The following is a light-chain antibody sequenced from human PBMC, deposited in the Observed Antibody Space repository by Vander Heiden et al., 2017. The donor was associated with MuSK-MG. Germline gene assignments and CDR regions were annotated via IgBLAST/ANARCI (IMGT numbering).Light chain of an antibody. Sequence: EIQMTQSPASLAASVGNRVTITCQASQDISKYLNWYQQKPGKAPKLLIYDASNLETGVPSRFSASGSGTDFTFTISSLQPEDIATYYCQQYDNLPLTFGGGTKVEIK. CDR2: DAS. CDR1: QDISKY. CDR3: QQYDNLPLT. V-gene: IGKV1-33*01. J-gene: IGKJ4*01.